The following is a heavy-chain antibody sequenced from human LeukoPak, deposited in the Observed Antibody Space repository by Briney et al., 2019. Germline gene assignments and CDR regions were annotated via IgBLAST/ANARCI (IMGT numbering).Heavy chain of an antibody. J-gene: IGHJ3*02. V-gene: IGHV3-15*01. CDR2: IKSKTDGGTT. CDR3: TTEGYDILTGYYKDAFDI. CDR1: GFTVSSNY. D-gene: IGHD3-9*01. Sequence: GGSLRLSCAASGFTVSSNYMSWVRQAPGKGLEWVGRIKSKTDGGTTDYAAPVKGRFTISRDDSKNTLYLQMNSLKTEDTAVYYCTTEGYDILTGYYKDAFDIWGQGTMVTVSS.